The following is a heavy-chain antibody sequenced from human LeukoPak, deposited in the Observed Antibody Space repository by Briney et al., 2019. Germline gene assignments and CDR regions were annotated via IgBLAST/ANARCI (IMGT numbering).Heavy chain of an antibody. Sequence: PSETLSLTRTVSRVSTSNYYWSWGRQPAGKGLEWIGRISASGTTNYNPSPKSRVTMSVDPSMNLVALKLSSVTAADTAVYYCARQGVATAIDYWGQGTLVTVSS. V-gene: IGHV4-4*07. CDR2: ISASGTT. D-gene: IGHD2-21*02. J-gene: IGHJ4*02. CDR3: ARQGVATAIDY. CDR1: RVSTSNYY.